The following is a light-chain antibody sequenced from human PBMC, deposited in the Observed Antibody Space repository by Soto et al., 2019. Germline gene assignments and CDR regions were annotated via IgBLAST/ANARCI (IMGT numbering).Light chain of an antibody. CDR1: SSDVGGYNY. CDR2: EVS. Sequence: QSVLTQPASVSGSPGQSITISCTGTSSDVGGYNYVSWYQQHPGKAPKLMIYEVSNRLSGVSHRFSGSKSGNTASLTISGLQDEDEADYYCSSYTSSSTHYVFGTGTKVTVL. CDR3: SSYTSSSTHYV. J-gene: IGLJ1*01. V-gene: IGLV2-14*01.